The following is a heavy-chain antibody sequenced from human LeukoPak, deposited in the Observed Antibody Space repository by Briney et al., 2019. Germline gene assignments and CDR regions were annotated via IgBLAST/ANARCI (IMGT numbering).Heavy chain of an antibody. V-gene: IGHV4-39*07. CDR3: AREVEYYDSSGYHYYFDY. J-gene: IGHJ4*02. CDR1: GGSISSSSYY. D-gene: IGHD3-22*01. Sequence: SETLSLTCTVSGGSISSSSYYWGWIRQPPGKGLEWIGSIYYSGSTYYNPSLKSRVTISVDTSKNQFSLKLSSVTAADTAVYYCAREVEYYDSSGYHYYFDYWGQGTLVTVSS. CDR2: IYYSGST.